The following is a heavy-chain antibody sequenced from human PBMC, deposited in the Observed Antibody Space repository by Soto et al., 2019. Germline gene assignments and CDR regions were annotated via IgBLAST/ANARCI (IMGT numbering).Heavy chain of an antibody. D-gene: IGHD6-19*01. CDR1: GGSISSYY. J-gene: IGHJ4*02. CDR2: VHYSGST. Sequence: SETLSLTCTVSGGSISSYYWSWIRQPPGKGLEWIGYVHYSGSTNYNPSLRSRVTISIASSKNQFSLKLTSVTAADTAVYYCASLTTGWYSYWGRGTLVTVSS. CDR3: ASLTTGWYSY. V-gene: IGHV4-59*08.